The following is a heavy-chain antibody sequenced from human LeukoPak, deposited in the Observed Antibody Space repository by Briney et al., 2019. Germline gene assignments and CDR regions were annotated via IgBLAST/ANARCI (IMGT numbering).Heavy chain of an antibody. CDR2: ISVYNGNT. Sequence: ASVKVSCKASGYTFTSYGISWVRQAPGQGLEWMAWISVYNGNTNYAQKLQGRVTMTTETSTSTAYMELRSLRSDDTAVYYCARKGYCSGGRCYPRGDDAFDIWGQGTMVTVSS. V-gene: IGHV1-18*01. CDR1: GYTFTSYG. J-gene: IGHJ3*02. D-gene: IGHD2-15*01. CDR3: ARKGYCSGGRCYPRGDDAFDI.